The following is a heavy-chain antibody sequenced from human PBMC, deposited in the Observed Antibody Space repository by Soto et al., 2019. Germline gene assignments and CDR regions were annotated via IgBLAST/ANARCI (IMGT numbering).Heavy chain of an antibody. J-gene: IGHJ5*02. Sequence: SETLSLTCTVSGGSISSGGYYWSWIRQHPGKGLEWIGYIYYSGSTYYNPSLKSRVTISVDTSKNQFSLKLSSVTAADTAVYYCARTSYDSSGTAADPWGQGTLVTVS. D-gene: IGHD3-22*01. CDR2: IYYSGST. CDR1: GGSISSGGYY. CDR3: ARTSYDSSGTAADP. V-gene: IGHV4-31*03.